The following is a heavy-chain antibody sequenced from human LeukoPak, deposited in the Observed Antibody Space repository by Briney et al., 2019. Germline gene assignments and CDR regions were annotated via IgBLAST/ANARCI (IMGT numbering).Heavy chain of an antibody. J-gene: IGHJ3*02. CDR1: GGSISSYY. CDR3: AGRLWRRDGYNLSAFDI. V-gene: IGHV4-59*01. D-gene: IGHD5-24*01. Sequence: KPSETLSLTCTVSGGSISSYYWNWIRQPPGKGLEWIGYIYYRGSTNYNPSLKSRVTISVDTSKNQFSLKLSSVTAADTAVYYCAGRLWRRDGYNLSAFDIWGQGTMVTVSS. CDR2: IYYRGST.